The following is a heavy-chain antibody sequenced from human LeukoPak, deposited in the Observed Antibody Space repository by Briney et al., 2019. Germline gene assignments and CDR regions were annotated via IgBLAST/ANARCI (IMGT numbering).Heavy chain of an antibody. CDR2: INHSGST. V-gene: IGHV4-34*01. CDR1: GGSFSGYY. D-gene: IGHD1-26*01. J-gene: IGHJ4*02. Sequence: SETLSLTCAVYGGSFSGYYWSWIRQPPGKGLEWIGEINHSGSTNYNPSLKSRVTISVDTSKNQFSLKLSSVSAAGTAVYYCARVEGGSYTPWYFDYWGQGTLVTVSS. CDR3: ARVEGGSYTPWYFDY.